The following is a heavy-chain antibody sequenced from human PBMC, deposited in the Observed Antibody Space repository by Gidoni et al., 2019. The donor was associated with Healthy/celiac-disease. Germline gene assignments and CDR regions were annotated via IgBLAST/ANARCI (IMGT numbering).Heavy chain of an antibody. CDR2: IYPGDSET. J-gene: IGHJ3*02. CDR3: ARTVSLYEEAFDI. Sequence: EVQLVQSGEEVKKPGELLKISCRGYGYSFTSYWIGGVRQMPGKGLEWMGIIYPGDSETRYRPSFQGQVTISADKSISTAYLQWSSLKASDTAMYYCARTVSLYEEAFDIWGQGTMVTVSS. V-gene: IGHV5-51*03. CDR1: GYSFTSYW. D-gene: IGHD3-22*01.